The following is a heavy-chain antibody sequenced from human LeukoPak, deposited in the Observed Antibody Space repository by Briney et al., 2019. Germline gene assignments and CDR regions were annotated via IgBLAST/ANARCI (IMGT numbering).Heavy chain of an antibody. CDR2: ISSSSTYM. J-gene: IGHJ4*02. V-gene: IGHV3-21*01. CDR1: GFAFSSYS. Sequence: GGSLRLSCAASGFAFSSYSMNWVRQAPGKGLEWVSSISSSSTYMYYADSVKGRFTISRDNAKNSLYLQMNSLRAEDTAVYYCARDRRYYDFWSGYSDYWGQGTRVTVSS. D-gene: IGHD3-3*01. CDR3: ARDRRYYDFWSGYSDY.